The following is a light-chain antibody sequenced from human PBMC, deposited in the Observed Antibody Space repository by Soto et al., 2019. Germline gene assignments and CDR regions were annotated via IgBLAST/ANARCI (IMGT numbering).Light chain of an antibody. V-gene: IGKV1-17*01. CDR2: AAS. J-gene: IGKJ1*01. CDR3: LQHNSYPPT. CDR1: QGIRNE. Sequence: DIQMTQSPSSLSASVGDRVTITCRASQGIRNELGWYQQKPGKAPKRLIYAASSLQSGVPSRFSGSGSGTEFTLTISSLQPEDFATYYCLQHNSYPPTSGQGTKVEIK.